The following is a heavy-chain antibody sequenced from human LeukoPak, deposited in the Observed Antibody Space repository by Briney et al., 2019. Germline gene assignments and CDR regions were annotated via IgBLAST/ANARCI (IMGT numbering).Heavy chain of an antibody. CDR3: ARGGVVTSVGHTFYYGMDV. J-gene: IGHJ6*02. V-gene: IGHV1-2*06. Sequence: ASVKVSCKTSGYTFTGYYMLWVRQAPGQGLEWMGRIVPNSGDTNYAQKFQGRVTLTRDTSISTAYMELSRLRSDDAAIYYCARGGVVTSVGHTFYYGMDVWGQGTTVTVSS. CDR1: GYTFTGYY. D-gene: IGHD3-22*01. CDR2: IVPNSGDT.